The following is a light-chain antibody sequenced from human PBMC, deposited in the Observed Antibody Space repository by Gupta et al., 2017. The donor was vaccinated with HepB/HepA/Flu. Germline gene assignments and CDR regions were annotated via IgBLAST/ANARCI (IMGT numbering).Light chain of an antibody. J-gene: IGKJ1*01. CDR2: GAS. CDR1: QSVSSN. Sequence: EIVMTQSPATLSVSPGERATLSCRASQSVSSNLAWYQQKPGQAPRLLIYGASTRATGSPARVRGRGSGKKFNLPNSSLQSEDFAVYYCQQYNNWPRTFGQGTKVEIK. CDR3: QQYNNWPRT. V-gene: IGKV3-15*01.